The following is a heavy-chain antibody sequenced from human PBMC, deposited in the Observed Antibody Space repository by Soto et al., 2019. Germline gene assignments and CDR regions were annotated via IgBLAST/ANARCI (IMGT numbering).Heavy chain of an antibody. Sequence: GGSLRLSCAASGFSFSTYVMTWVRQAPGKGLEWVSSISGSGGSTYYADSVKGRFTISRDNSKNTVYLQMNSLRAEDTAVYFCAKAGIASRPWTHFYYYYMDVWGKGTTVTVSS. CDR3: AKAGIASRPWTHFYYYYMDV. J-gene: IGHJ6*03. CDR1: GFSFSTYV. V-gene: IGHV3-23*01. D-gene: IGHD6-6*01. CDR2: ISGSGGST.